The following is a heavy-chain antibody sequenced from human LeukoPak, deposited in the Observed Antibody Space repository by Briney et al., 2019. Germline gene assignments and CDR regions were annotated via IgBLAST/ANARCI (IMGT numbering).Heavy chain of an antibody. D-gene: IGHD2-2*01. Sequence: SQTLSLTCTVSGGSISSGGYYWSWIRQHPGKGLEWIGYIYYSGSTYYNPSLKSRVTISVDTSKNQFSLKLSSVTAADTAVYYCASSIVVVPAAMPGSPRYYYYGMDVWGKGATVTVSS. CDR3: ASSIVVVPAAMPGSPRYYYYGMDV. CDR2: IYYSGST. J-gene: IGHJ6*04. CDR1: GGSISSGGYY. V-gene: IGHV4-31*03.